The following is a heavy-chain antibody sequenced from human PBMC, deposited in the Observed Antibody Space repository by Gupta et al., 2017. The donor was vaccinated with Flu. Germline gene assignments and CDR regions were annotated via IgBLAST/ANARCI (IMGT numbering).Heavy chain of an antibody. CDR3: ARRYGSTLWDFDP. D-gene: IGHD2-2*01. CDR1: FIGFG. CDR2: LSNDGSKT. J-gene: IGHJ5*02. Sequence: FIGFGLPWVRQAPGKGLEWVAVLSNDGSKTYYADSVKGRFTISRDNSKKTLYLQMNSLRAEDTAVYYCARRYGSTLWDFDPWGQGTLVTVSS. V-gene: IGHV3-30*03.